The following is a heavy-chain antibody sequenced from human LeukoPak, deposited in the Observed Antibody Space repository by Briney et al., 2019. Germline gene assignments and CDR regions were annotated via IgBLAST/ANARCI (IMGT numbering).Heavy chain of an antibody. CDR2: INPSGGST. D-gene: IGHD6-19*01. CDR1: GYTFTSYY. J-gene: IGHJ4*02. CDR3: SRGKIAVAGGFDY. Sequence: ASVKVSCKASGYTFTSYYIHWVRQAPGQGLDWMGIINPSGGSTSDAQKFQGRVTMTRDTSTSTVYMELSSPRSEDTAVYYCSRGKIAVAGGFDYWGQGALVTVSS. V-gene: IGHV1-46*03.